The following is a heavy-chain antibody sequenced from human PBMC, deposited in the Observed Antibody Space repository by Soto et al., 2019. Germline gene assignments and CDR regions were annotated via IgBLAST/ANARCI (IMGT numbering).Heavy chain of an antibody. CDR3: ARGVTAGVDY. D-gene: IGHD1-26*01. CDR2: MQPSSGRT. V-gene: IGHV1-8*01. J-gene: IGHJ4*02. Sequence: ASVKVSCKASGYSFTSLDINWVRQATGQGLEWMGWMQPSSGRTGYAQKFQGRVTMTRDTSINTAYMELSSLTSDDTAFYYCARGVTAGVDYWGQGTLVTVSS. CDR1: GYSFTSLD.